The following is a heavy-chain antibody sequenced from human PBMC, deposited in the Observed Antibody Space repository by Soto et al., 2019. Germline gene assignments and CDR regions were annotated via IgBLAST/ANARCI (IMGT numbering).Heavy chain of an antibody. D-gene: IGHD5-12*01. CDR1: GFTFSSYS. Sequence: GGSLRLSCAASGFTFSSYSMNWVRQAPGKGLEWVSYISSSSSTIYYADSVKGRFTISRDNAKNSLYLQMNSLRAEDTAVYYCARADSGYAHGYYYYGMDVWGQGTTVPAP. CDR3: ARADSGYAHGYYYYGMDV. J-gene: IGHJ6*02. V-gene: IGHV3-48*01. CDR2: ISSSSSTI.